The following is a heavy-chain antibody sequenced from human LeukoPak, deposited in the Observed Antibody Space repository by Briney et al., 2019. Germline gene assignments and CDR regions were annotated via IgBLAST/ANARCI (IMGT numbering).Heavy chain of an antibody. J-gene: IGHJ5*02. V-gene: IGHV4-30-4*01. CDR1: GGSISSGDYY. CDR2: IYYSGST. CDR3: ARVSVDTAMGNWFDP. D-gene: IGHD5-18*01. Sequence: SETLSLTCTVSGGSISSGDYYWSWLRQPPGKGLEWIVYIYYSGSTYRNPSLKSRVTISVDTSKNQFSLKLSSVTAADTAVYYCARVSVDTAMGNWFDPWGQGTLVTVSS.